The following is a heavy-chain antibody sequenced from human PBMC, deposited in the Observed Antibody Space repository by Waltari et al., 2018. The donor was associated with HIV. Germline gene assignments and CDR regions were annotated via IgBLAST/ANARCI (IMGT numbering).Heavy chain of an antibody. J-gene: IGHJ3*01. Sequence: QLHASGPGLVQPSETLALTCTVSGASISSSDHYWGWIRPPPGKVLELIGSICFSGHTYYRPALKSRISMSINMSKSQFSLGLTSVTAADTALYFCARRRYDGTFDVWGLGTTVTVSS. CDR2: ICFSGHT. CDR1: GASISSSDHY. D-gene: IGHD1-1*01. CDR3: ARRRYDGTFDV. V-gene: IGHV4-39*01.